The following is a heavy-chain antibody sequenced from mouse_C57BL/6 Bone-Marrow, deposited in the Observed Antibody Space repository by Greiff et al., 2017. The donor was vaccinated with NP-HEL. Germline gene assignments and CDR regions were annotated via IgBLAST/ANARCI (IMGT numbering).Heavy chain of an antibody. D-gene: IGHD1-1*01. CDR2: IKPYNGGT. J-gene: IGHJ3*01. V-gene: IGHV1-19*01. CDR1: GYTFTDYY. Sequence: EVQLQQSGPVLVKPGASVKMSCKASGYTFTDYYMNWVKQSHGKSLEWIGVIKPYNGGTSYNQKFKGKATLTVDKSSSTAYMELNSLTSEDSAVYYCARTDYGSSSAWFAYWGQGTLVTVS. CDR3: ARTDYGSSSAWFAY.